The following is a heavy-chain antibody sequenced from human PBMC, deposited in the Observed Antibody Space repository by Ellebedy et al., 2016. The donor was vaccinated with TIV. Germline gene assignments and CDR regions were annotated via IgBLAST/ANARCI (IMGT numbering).Heavy chain of an antibody. CDR3: ARTLGDTAMAPIDY. D-gene: IGHD5-18*01. Sequence: SGPTLVKPTQTLTLTCTFSGFSLSTHGMRVSWIRQPPGQALEWLARIDWDDDKFYRTSLKTRLTISKDTSKNQVVLTMTNMDPVDTGTYYCARTLGDTAMAPIDYWGQGILVTVSS. CDR1: GFSLSTHGMR. CDR2: IDWDDDK. J-gene: IGHJ4*02. V-gene: IGHV2-70*04.